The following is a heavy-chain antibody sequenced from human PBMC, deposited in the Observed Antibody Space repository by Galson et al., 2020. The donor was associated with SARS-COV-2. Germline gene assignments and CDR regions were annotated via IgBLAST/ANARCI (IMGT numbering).Heavy chain of an antibody. Sequence: AGGSLRLSCAASGFPFSDYFMSWIRQAPGKGLEWVSYISSSSSYTNYADSVKGRLTIPRDNAKNSLYLQMNSLRAEDTAVYYCARNGRDCSGGICYVAEYFQHWGQGSLGTVSS. V-gene: IGHV3-11*06. CDR1: GFPFSDYF. CDR2: ISSSSSYT. D-gene: IGHD2-15*01. J-gene: IGHJ1*01. CDR3: ARNGRDCSGGICYVAEYFQH.